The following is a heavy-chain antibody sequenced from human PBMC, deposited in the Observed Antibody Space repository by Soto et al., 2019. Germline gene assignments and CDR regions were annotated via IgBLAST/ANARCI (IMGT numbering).Heavy chain of an antibody. J-gene: IGHJ4*02. Sequence: EVQLLESGGGLVQPGGSLRLSCAASGFTFSSNAMNWVRQAPGKGLEWVSGISGSGVSTYYADSVKGRFTISRDNSKQTLYLHMHRLRAEDTAVYYCAKVKGCSGGSCYVLDYWGQGTMVTVSS. CDR2: ISGSGVST. CDR3: AKVKGCSGGSCYVLDY. CDR1: GFTFSSNA. D-gene: IGHD2-15*01. V-gene: IGHV3-23*01.